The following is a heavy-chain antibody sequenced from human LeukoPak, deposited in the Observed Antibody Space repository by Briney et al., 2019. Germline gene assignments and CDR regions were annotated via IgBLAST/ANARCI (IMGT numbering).Heavy chain of an antibody. CDR3: ARGSSGWRGGFDY. V-gene: IGHV5-51*01. Sequence: SLKISSKGSGYSFTNYWICWVRQMPAKGLEWMGIIYPGDSDTRYSPSFQGQVTISADKSISTAYLQWSSLKASDTAMYYCARGSSGWRGGFDYWGQGTLVTVSS. CDR2: IYPGDSDT. D-gene: IGHD6-19*01. CDR1: GYSFTNYW. J-gene: IGHJ4*02.